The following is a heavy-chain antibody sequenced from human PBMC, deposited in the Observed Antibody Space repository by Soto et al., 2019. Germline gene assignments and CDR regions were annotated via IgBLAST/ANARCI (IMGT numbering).Heavy chain of an antibody. V-gene: IGHV3-30*18. J-gene: IGHJ4*02. CDR1: GFTFSSYG. CDR2: ISYDGSNK. CDR3: AKGGGDAQLELWY. Sequence: QVQLVESGGGVVQPGRSLRLSCAASGFTFSSYGMHWVRQAPGKGLEWVAVISYDGSNKYYADSVKGRFTISRDNSKNTLYLQMNSLIAEDTAVYYCAKGGGDAQLELWYWGQGTLVTVSS. D-gene: IGHD1-1*01.